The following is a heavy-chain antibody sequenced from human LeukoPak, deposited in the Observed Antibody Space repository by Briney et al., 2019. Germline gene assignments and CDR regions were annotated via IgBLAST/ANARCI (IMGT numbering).Heavy chain of an antibody. J-gene: IGHJ4*02. CDR3: AGDPKIRWTSTYSSGLVDDY. V-gene: IGHV1-2*02. CDR2: INPNSGGT. D-gene: IGHD6-19*01. Sequence: ASVKVSCKASGYTFTGYYMHWVRQAPGQGLEWMGWINPNSGGTNYAQKFQGRVTMTRDTSISTAYMELSRLRSDDTAVYYCAGDPKIRWTSTYSSGLVDDYWGQGTLVTVSS. CDR1: GYTFTGYY.